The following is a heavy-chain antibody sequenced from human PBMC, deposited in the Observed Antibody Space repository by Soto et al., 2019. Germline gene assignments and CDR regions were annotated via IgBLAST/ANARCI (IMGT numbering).Heavy chain of an antibody. J-gene: IGHJ6*02. Sequence: GGSLRLSCAASGFTFSIFALNWVRQASGKGLEWVSIISGSADSTFYADSVKGRFTISRDNSKNTLYLQMNSLRAEDTAVYYCAKEDEYYYYGMDVWGQGTTVTVSS. CDR2: ISGSADST. CDR3: AKEDEYYYYGMDV. V-gene: IGHV3-23*01. CDR1: GFTFSIFA.